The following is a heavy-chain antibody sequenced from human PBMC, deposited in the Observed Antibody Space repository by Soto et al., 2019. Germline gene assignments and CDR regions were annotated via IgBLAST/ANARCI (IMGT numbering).Heavy chain of an antibody. V-gene: IGHV1-69*04. D-gene: IGHD2-15*01. CDR3: ARDLKAHFCVGSCVSLFVP. Sequence: SVKVSCKASGGTFSIYTISWVRQAPGQGLEWMGRIIPILGIANYAQKFQGRVTITADKSTSTAYMELSSLRSEDTSLYYCARDLKAHFCVGSCVSLFVPWG. CDR2: IIPILGIA. CDR1: GGTFSIYT. J-gene: IGHJ5*02.